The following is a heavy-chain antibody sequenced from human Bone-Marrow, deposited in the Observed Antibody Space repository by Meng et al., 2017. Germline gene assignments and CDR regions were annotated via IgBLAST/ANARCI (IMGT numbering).Heavy chain of an antibody. Sequence: SVKVSCKASGGTFSSYAISWVRQAPGHGLEWMGGIIHIFGTANYAQKFQGRVTITADESTSTAYMELSSLRSEDTAVYYCARVRNSGYERPFDYWGQGTLVTVSS. J-gene: IGHJ4*02. V-gene: IGHV1-69*13. CDR1: GGTFSSYA. CDR2: IIHIFGTA. D-gene: IGHD5-12*01. CDR3: ARVRNSGYERPFDY.